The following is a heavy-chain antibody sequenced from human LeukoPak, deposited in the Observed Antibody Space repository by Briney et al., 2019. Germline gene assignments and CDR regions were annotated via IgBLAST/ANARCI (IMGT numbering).Heavy chain of an antibody. D-gene: IGHD4-11*01. V-gene: IGHV3-7*01. Sequence: GGSLRLSCAASGFTFSDFWMGWVRQAPGKGLEWVANINQDGSENYYVDSVKGRFTISRDNAKNSLYLQMNSLRAEDTAVYYCTKGRSNHYWGEGTLVTVST. CDR2: INQDGSEN. CDR1: GFTFSDFW. J-gene: IGHJ4*02. CDR3: TKGRSNHY.